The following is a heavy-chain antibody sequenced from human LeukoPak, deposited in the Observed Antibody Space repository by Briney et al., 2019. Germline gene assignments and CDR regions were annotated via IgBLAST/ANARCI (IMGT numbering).Heavy chain of an antibody. V-gene: IGHV4-4*07. CDR3: ARVGLYSSSWYFDY. Sequence: SETLSLTCTVSGGSISSYYWSWIRQPAGKGLEWIGRVYTSGSANYNPSLKSRVTVSVDTSKNQFSLKLSSVTAADTAVYYCARVGLYSSSWYFDYWGQGTLVTVSS. J-gene: IGHJ4*02. CDR2: VYTSGSA. D-gene: IGHD6-13*01. CDR1: GGSISSYY.